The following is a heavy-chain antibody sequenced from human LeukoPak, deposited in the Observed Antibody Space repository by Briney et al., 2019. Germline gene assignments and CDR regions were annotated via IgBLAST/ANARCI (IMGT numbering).Heavy chain of an antibody. CDR2: ISGDGSST. Sequence: GGSLRLSCAASGFTFSSYWMHWVRQAPGKGLVWVSRISGDGSSTSYADSVKGRFTISRDNAKNTPYLQMNSLRAEDTAVYYCARQSSSGNYRWFDPWGQGTLVTVSS. V-gene: IGHV3-74*01. J-gene: IGHJ5*02. D-gene: IGHD3-16*02. CDR3: ARQSSSGNYRWFDP. CDR1: GFTFSSYW.